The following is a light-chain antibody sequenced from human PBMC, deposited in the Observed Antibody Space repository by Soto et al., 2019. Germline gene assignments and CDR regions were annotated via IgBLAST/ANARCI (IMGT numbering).Light chain of an antibody. Sequence: DIQMTQSPSTLSASVGDRVTITCRASKRISSWLAWYQQKPGKAPKLLIYKAFSLESGVPSRFSGSGSGTVFNQNISNLQHDEFAFYYCQQYNSYYYTFGKGTKLEIK. CDR1: KRISSW. CDR2: KAF. V-gene: IGKV1-5*03. J-gene: IGKJ2*01. CDR3: QQYNSYYYT.